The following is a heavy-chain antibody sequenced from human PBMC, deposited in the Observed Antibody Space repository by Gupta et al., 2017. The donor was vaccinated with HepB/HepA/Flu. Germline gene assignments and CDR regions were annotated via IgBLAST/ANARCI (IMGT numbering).Heavy chain of an antibody. Sequence: EVQLEESGGGLVQPGRCLRLSCTVSGLSIDRYAMHWVRHIPGKGLDWVSGFSFSSDRVYYADSVRGRFTTSRDKAKNSIYLQMNSLRPDDTALYYCGKDLTPGGLDVWGPETTVTVSS. V-gene: IGHV3-9*01. D-gene: IGHD5-12*01. CDR3: GKDLTPGGLDV. J-gene: IGHJ6*02. CDR1: GLSIDRYA. CDR2: FSFSSDRV.